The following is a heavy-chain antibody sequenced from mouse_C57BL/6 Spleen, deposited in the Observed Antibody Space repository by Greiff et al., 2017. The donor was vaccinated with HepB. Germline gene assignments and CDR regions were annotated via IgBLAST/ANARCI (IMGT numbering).Heavy chain of an antibody. CDR2: IDPEDGET. D-gene: IGHD1-1*01. CDR1: GFNIKDYY. V-gene: IGHV14-2*01. CDR3: ARATVVARGAMDY. Sequence: EVQLQQSGAELVKPGASVKLSCTASGFNIKDYYMHWVKQRTEQGLEWIGRIDPEDGETKYAPKFPGKATITADTSSNTAYLQLSSLTSEDTAVYYCARATVVARGAMDYWGQGTSVTVSS. J-gene: IGHJ4*01.